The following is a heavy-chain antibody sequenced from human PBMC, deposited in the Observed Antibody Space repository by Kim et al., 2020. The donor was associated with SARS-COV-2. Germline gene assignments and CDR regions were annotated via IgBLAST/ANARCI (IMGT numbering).Heavy chain of an antibody. V-gene: IGHV3-30*18. CDR2: ISCDGRAT. D-gene: IGHD3-9*01. CDR1: GFTFSSYG. J-gene: IGHJ4*01. CDR3: AKQFDLRSRGVSYFDC. Sequence: GGSLRLSCAGSGFTFSSYGMNWVRQAPGKGLEWVSVISCDGRATYFTDSVKGRFTISRDTSKNTVFLQMNSLRAEDTAMYFCAKQFDLRSRGVSYFDCWG.